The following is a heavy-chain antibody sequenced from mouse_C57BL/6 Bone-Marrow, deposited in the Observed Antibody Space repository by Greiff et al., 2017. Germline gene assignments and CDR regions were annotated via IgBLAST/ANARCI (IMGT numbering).Heavy chain of an antibody. D-gene: IGHD1-1*01. V-gene: IGHV14-2*01. CDR2: IDPEDGET. CDR1: GFNIKDYY. CDR3: ARKSSSFWYFDV. Sequence: EVKLEESGAELVKPGASVKLSCTASGFNIKDYYMHWVKQRTEQGLEWIGRIDPEDGETKYAPKFQGKATITADTSSNTAYLQLSSLTSEDTAVYYCARKSSSFWYFDVWGTGTTVTVSS. J-gene: IGHJ1*03.